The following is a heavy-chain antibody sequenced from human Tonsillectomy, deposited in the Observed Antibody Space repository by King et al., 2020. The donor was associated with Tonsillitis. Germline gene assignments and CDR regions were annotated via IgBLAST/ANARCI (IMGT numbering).Heavy chain of an antibody. CDR2: IYYSGST. V-gene: IGHV4-31*03. Sequence: QLQESGPGLVKPSQTLSLTCTVSGGSISSGGYYWSWIRQHPGKGLEWFGYIYYSGSTYYNPSLKSRVTISVDTSKNQFSLKLSSVTAADTAVYYCARGRDYDIWTGRRHYCYGMDVWVQGTTVTVSS. CDR1: GGSISSGGYY. J-gene: IGHJ6*02. D-gene: IGHD3-9*01. CDR3: ARGRDYDIWTGRRHYCYGMDV.